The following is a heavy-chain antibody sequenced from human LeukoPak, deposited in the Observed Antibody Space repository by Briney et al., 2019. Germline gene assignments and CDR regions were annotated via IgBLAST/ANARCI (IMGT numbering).Heavy chain of an antibody. D-gene: IGHD3-22*01. CDR2: IYPGDSDT. V-gene: IGHV5-51*01. Sequence: GESLKISCKCCGYLFTCYWIGWVRPMPGKGLEWMGIIYPGDSDTRYSPSFQGQVTISADKSIRTAYLQWSSLKASDTAMYCCARQDYDSSGYYPYYFDHWGQGTLVIVSS. J-gene: IGHJ4*02. CDR3: ARQDYDSSGYYPYYFDH. CDR1: GYLFTCYW.